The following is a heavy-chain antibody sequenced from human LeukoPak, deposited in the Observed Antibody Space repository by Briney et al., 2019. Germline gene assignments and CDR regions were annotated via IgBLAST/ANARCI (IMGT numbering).Heavy chain of an antibody. D-gene: IGHD2-2*03. J-gene: IGHJ4*02. CDR1: GGSFSDYY. V-gene: IGHV4-34*12. CDR2: IIRRGGS. Sequence: SETLSLTCAVYGGSFSDYYWSWIRQAPGKGLEWIGEIIRRGGSNYIPSLKSRATMSIDTSNNQFSLKLRSATAADTAVYFCARWIRPGYYFDYWGQGTLVTVSS. CDR3: ARWIRPGYYFDY.